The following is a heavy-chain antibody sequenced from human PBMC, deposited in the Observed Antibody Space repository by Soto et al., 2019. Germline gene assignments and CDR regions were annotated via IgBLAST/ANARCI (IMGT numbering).Heavy chain of an antibody. D-gene: IGHD1-20*01. CDR1: GFTFSKYS. V-gene: IGHV3-23*01. Sequence: GGSLRLSCAASGFTFSKYSMSWVRQAPGKGLEWLSGISGSGDSTYYADSVKGRFTIFRDNSKNTLYLQVNTLRAEDTAVYYCARSYGDTWNEYFFDCWGQGTLVTVSS. J-gene: IGHJ4*02. CDR2: ISGSGDST. CDR3: ARSYGDTWNEYFFDC.